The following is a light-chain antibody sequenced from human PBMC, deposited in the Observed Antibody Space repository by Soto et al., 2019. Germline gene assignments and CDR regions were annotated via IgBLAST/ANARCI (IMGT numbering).Light chain of an antibody. V-gene: IGKV1-5*01. Sequence: DIQMTQSPSTLSASVGDRVTITCRASQSISSWLAWYQQKPGKAPKLLIYDASSLESGVPSRFSGSGSGTEFTLTISSPQPDDFATYDCQQYNSYSPHTFGGGTKVEIK. CDR3: QQYNSYSPHT. J-gene: IGKJ4*01. CDR1: QSISSW. CDR2: DAS.